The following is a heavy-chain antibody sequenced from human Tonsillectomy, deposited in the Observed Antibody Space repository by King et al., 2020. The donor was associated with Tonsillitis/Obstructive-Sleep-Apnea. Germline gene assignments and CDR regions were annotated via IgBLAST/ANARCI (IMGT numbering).Heavy chain of an antibody. CDR3: TTTSGWYFGY. CDR1: GFSFSNAW. J-gene: IGHJ4*02. D-gene: IGHD6-19*01. V-gene: IGHV3-15*01. Sequence: VQLVESGGGLVKPGGSLRLSCAASGFSFSNAWMSCGRQAPGKGLEWVGRIKSKTDGGTTDYAAPVEGRFTISRDDSKNTLFLQMNSLKTEDTAVYYCTTTSGWYFGYWGQGTLVTVSS. CDR2: IKSKTDGGTT.